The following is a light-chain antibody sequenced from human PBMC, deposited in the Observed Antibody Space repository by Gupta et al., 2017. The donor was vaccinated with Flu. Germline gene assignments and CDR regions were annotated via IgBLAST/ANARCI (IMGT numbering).Light chain of an antibody. CDR1: QGIATY. J-gene: IGKJ2*03. CDR2: AAS. V-gene: IGKV1-39*01. CDR3: QQSYRVPHS. Sequence: DIQMTQSPSSLSASVGDRVNIPCRASQGIATYLNWYQVKPGKAPKLLIYAASRLQSGVPSRFSGSGSDTDFTLTISTLQPEDFATYYCQQSYRVPHSFGQGTKLEIK.